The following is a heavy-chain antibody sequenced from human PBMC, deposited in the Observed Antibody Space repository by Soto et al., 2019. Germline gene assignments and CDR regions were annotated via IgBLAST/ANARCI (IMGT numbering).Heavy chain of an antibody. CDR1: GFTFDDYA. V-gene: IGHV3-9*01. CDR2: ISWNSGSI. CDR3: AKDINWVSSGWYAVTFDY. D-gene: IGHD6-19*01. J-gene: IGHJ4*02. Sequence: GGCLRLSCAASGFTFDDYAMHWVRQAPGKGLEWVSGISWNSGSIGYADSVKGRFTISRDNAKNSLYLQMNSLRAEDTALYYCAKDINWVSSGWYAVTFDYRGQGTLVTVSS.